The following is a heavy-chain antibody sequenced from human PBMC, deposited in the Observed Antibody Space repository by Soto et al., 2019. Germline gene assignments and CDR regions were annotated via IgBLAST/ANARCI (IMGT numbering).Heavy chain of an antibody. J-gene: IGHJ6*04. Sequence: ASVEVACKASGYTYTNHGRNWVRQAPGQGLEWVGWISPYSGDTKQLQKVQGRVTMTTDTATTTAYMELRSLRSDDTAVYYCARDGLRWTYGHNEYYKYGMGVWGKGTTVTVSS. CDR2: ISPYSGDT. CDR1: GYTYTNHG. CDR3: ARDGLRWTYGHNEYYKYGMGV. V-gene: IGHV1-18*04. D-gene: IGHD4-17*01.